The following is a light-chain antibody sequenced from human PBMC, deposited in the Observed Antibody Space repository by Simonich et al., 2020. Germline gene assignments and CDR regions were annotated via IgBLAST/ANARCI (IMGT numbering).Light chain of an antibody. J-gene: IGLJ3*02. CDR3: CSYAGSSTLV. V-gene: IGLV2-23*01. Sequence: QSALTQPASVSGSPGQSITISCTGTSSDVGGYKYVSWYQQPPGKAPKLMIYEGSKRPSGVANRFSGSKSGNTASLTISGLQAEDEADYYCCSYAGSSTLVFGGGTKLTVL. CDR2: EGS. CDR1: SSDVGGYKY.